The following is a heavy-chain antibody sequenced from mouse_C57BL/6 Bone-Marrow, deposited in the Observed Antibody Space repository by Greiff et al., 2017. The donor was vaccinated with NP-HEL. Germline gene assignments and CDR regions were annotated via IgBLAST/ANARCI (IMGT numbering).Heavy chain of an antibody. D-gene: IGHD1-1*01. CDR1: GYTFTSYW. CDR2: IDPSDSYT. Sequence: VQLKQPGAELVMPGASVKLSCKASGYTFTSYWMHWVKQRPGQGLEWIGEIDPSDSYTNYNQKFKGKSTLTVDKSSSTAYMQLSSLTSEDSAVYYCAVYGSWYFDVWGTGTTVTVSS. J-gene: IGHJ1*03. CDR3: AVYGSWYFDV. V-gene: IGHV1-69*01.